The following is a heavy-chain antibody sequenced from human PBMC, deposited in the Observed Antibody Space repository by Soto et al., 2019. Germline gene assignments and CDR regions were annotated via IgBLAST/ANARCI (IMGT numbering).Heavy chain of an antibody. CDR3: VKRNCRGGICGGVFAL. D-gene: IGHD2-15*01. CDR1: GFTFDDYA. J-gene: IGHJ3*01. CDR2: ISWDSGMI. Sequence: EVQVAESGGGLVQPGRSLRLSCAASGFTFDDYAMHWVRQAPGKGLEWVAGISWDSGMIGYADSVKGRFTISRDNAKNSLYLQMSSLRAEDSALYYCVKRNCRGGICGGVFALWGQGTMVTVSS. V-gene: IGHV3-9*01.